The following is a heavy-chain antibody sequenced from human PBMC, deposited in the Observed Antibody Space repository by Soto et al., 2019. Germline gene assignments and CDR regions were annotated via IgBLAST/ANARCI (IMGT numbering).Heavy chain of an antibody. Sequence: SETLCLTCSVSGGSVSSYYWSWIRQPPGKGLERIGYISYSGSTSYNPSLKNRVTMSIDTSKNQIYLNLTSVTAADTAVYYCARWCIHHSDLFSYCGQRILVTVS. CDR3: ARWCIHHSDLFSY. D-gene: IGHD2-21*01. V-gene: IGHV4-59*02. CDR2: ISYSGST. J-gene: IGHJ4*02. CDR1: GGSVSSYY.